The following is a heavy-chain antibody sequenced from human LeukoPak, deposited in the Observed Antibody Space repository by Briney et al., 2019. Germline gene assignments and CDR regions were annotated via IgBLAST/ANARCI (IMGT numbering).Heavy chain of an antibody. Sequence: GGSLRLSCAASGFTFSSYWMHWVRQAPGKALVWVSRINSDGSSTSYADSVKGRFTISRDNAKNTLYLQMNSLRAEDTAVYYCARVRYGDYVRYFDYWGQGTLVTVSS. CDR3: ARVRYGDYVRYFDY. V-gene: IGHV3-74*01. J-gene: IGHJ4*02. CDR2: INSDGSST. D-gene: IGHD4-17*01. CDR1: GFTFSSYW.